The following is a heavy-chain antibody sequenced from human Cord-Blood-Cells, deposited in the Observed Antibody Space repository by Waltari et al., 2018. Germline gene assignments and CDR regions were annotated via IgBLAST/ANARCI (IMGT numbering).Heavy chain of an antibody. Sequence: QVTLRESGPALVKPTQTLTLTCTFSGFSLRTSGMCVSGIRQPPCKGLEWLALIDWDDDKYYSTSPHTRLTITKDTAKTQVVFTLTNMDPVDTATDDCARIKKGRGGSCYSGWFDPWGQGTLVTVSS. V-gene: IGHV2-70*01. J-gene: IGHJ5*02. D-gene: IGHD2-15*01. CDR3: ARIKKGRGGSCYSGWFDP. CDR1: GFSLRTSGMC. CDR2: IDWDDDK.